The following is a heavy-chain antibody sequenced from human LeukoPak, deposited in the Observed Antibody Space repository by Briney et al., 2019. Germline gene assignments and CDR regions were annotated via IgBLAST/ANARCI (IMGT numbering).Heavy chain of an antibody. V-gene: IGHV1-69*01. CDR3: ARARRGSSSWYWPYFDY. CDR2: IIPIFGTA. D-gene: IGHD6-13*01. J-gene: IGHJ4*02. CDR1: GGTFSSYA. Sequence: ASVKVSCKASGGTFSSYAISWVRQAPGQGLEWMGGIIPIFGTANYAQKFQGRVTITADESTSTACMELSSLRSEDTAVYYCARARRGSSSWYWPYFDYWGQGTLVTVSS.